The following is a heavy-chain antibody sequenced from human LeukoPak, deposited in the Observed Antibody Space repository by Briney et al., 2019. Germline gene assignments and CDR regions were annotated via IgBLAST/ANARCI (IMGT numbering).Heavy chain of an antibody. CDR1: GTSISSYY. D-gene: IGHD1/OR15-1a*01. V-gene: IGHV4-4*07. CDR2: IYTSRSA. CDR3: ASSATTWAFDI. Sequence: SETLTLTCTASGTSISSYYWTWIRQPAGKGLEWIGRIYTSRSANYNPSLKSRVAMSVDTSRSQFSLILTSVTAAGTAVYYSASSATTWAFDIWGQGTMVTVSS. J-gene: IGHJ3*02.